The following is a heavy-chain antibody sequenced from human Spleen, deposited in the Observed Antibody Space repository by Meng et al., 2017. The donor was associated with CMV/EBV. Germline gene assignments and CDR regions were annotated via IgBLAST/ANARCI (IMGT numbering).Heavy chain of an antibody. D-gene: IGHD5-12*01. V-gene: IGHV1-2*02. CDR3: ARRYSGYIKWLDP. CDR2: INPNTGAT. Sequence: ASVKVSCKASGGTFSSYSISWVRQAPGQGLEWMGRINPNTGATNYAQKFQGRVTMTRDTSINTAYIELSRLRSDDTAVYYCARRYSGYIKWLDPWGQGTLVTVSS. CDR1: GGTFSSYS. J-gene: IGHJ5*02.